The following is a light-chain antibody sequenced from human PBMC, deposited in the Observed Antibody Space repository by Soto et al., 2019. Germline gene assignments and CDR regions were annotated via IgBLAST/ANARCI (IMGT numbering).Light chain of an antibody. J-gene: IGKJ2*01. V-gene: IGKV3-15*01. Sequence: IVLTHAPCILYLSPGYRATLSCMASQIVTSNYLAWYQQKPGQAPRLLIFGSSSRATGIPARFSGSGSGTEFTLTISSLQSEDLAVYYCQQYKNWPRTFGQGTKVDIK. CDR2: GSS. CDR1: QIVTSN. CDR3: QQYKNWPRT.